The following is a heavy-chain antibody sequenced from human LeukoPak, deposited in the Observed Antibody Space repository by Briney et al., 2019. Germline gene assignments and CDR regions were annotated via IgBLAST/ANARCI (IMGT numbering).Heavy chain of an antibody. CDR1: GGTFSSYA. Sequence: SVKVSCKASGGTFSSYAISWVRQAPGQGLEWMGGIIPIFGTTNYAQKFQGRVTITADKSTSTAYMELSSLRSEDTAVYYCTREGGIVGATETYNWFDPWGQGTLVTVSS. D-gene: IGHD1-26*01. CDR3: TREGGIVGATETYNWFDP. V-gene: IGHV1-69*06. J-gene: IGHJ5*02. CDR2: IIPIFGTT.